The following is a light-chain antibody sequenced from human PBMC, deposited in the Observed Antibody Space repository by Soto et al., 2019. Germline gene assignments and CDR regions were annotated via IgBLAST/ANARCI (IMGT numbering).Light chain of an antibody. V-gene: IGKV3-20*01. CDR1: RSVSSSY. Sequence: EIVLTQSPGTLSLSPGDRATLSCRASRSVSSSYLAWYQQKAGQAPRLLISGASNRATGIPDRFSGSESGTDFTLTISRLEPEDFAVYYCQQYGSSPQYTFGPGTKVEIK. CDR3: QQYGSSPQYT. CDR2: GAS. J-gene: IGKJ3*01.